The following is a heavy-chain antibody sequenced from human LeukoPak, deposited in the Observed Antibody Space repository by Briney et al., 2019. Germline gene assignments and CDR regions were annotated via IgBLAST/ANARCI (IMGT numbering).Heavy chain of an antibody. D-gene: IGHD6-13*01. J-gene: IGHJ4*02. CDR1: GFTFSSYG. V-gene: IGHV3-66*01. Sequence: GRSLRLSCAASGFTFSSYGMHWVRQAPGKGLEWVSVIYSGGSTYYADSVKGRFTISRDNSKNTLYLQMNSLRAEDTAVYYCASSSSWYFNYWGQGTLVTVSS. CDR2: IYSGGST. CDR3: ASSSSWYFNY.